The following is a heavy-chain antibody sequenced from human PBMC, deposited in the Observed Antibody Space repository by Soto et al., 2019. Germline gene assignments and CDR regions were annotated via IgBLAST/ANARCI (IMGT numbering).Heavy chain of an antibody. J-gene: IGHJ6*02. Sequence: QVQLVQSGAEVKKPGSSVKVSCKASGGTFSRYSINWVRQAPGHGLEWIGRIIPILGIASYAQKFQGRVTITADESTSTAYMELSSLRSDDTAVYYCAREDRDRETGLVPAAIDGMDVWGQGTTVTVSS. V-gene: IGHV1-69*08. CDR3: AREDRDRETGLVPAAIDGMDV. CDR2: IIPILGIA. CDR1: GGTFSRYS. D-gene: IGHD2-2*01.